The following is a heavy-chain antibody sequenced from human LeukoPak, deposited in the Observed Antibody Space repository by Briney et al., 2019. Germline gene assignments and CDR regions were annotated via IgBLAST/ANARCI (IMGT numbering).Heavy chain of an antibody. V-gene: IGHV3-48*02. CDR3: ARDRGYGDYMFDY. J-gene: IGHJ4*02. CDR1: GFTFTTYN. CDR2: ISGSGSTI. Sequence: PGGSLRLSCAASGFTFTTYNMNWVRQAPGKGLEWISYISGSGSTIYYADSVKGRFTTSRDNAKNSLYLQMNSLRDEDTAVYYCARDRGYGDYMFDYWGQGTLVTVSS. D-gene: IGHD4-17*01.